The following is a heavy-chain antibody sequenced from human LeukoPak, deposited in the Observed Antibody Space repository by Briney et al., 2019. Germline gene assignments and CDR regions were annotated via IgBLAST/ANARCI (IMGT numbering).Heavy chain of an antibody. V-gene: IGHV5-51*01. CDR2: IYPGDSDT. J-gene: IGHJ4*02. D-gene: IGHD3-9*01. CDR3: AKGLRYFDWFLAPVFDY. Sequence: GESLKISCKGSGYSFTSYWIGWVRQMPGKGLEWMGIIYPGDSDTRYSPSFQGQVTISADKSISTAYLQWSSLKASDTAMYYCAKGLRYFDWFLAPVFDYRGQGTLVTVSS. CDR1: GYSFTSYW.